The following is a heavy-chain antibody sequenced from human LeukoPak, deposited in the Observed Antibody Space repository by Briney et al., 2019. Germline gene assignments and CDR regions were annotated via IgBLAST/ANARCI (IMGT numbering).Heavy chain of an antibody. Sequence: GGSLRLSCAASGFTFSSYSMNWVRQAPGKGLEWVSSISSSSSYIYYADSVKGRFTISRDNAKNSLYLQMNSLRAEDTALYYCARFHVALVAYSGTSYFDYWGQGTLVTVSS. V-gene: IGHV3-21*06. CDR1: GFTFSSYS. J-gene: IGHJ4*02. CDR2: ISSSSSYI. CDR3: ARFHVALVAYSGTSYFDY. D-gene: IGHD1-26*01.